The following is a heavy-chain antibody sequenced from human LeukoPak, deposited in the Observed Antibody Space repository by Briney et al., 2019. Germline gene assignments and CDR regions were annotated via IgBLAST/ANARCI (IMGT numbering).Heavy chain of an antibody. CDR1: GFTFSSYA. V-gene: IGHV3-23*01. CDR2: ISGSGGST. J-gene: IGHJ4*02. Sequence: GGSLRLSCAASGFTFSSYAMSWVRQAPGKGLEWVSAISGSGGSTYYADSVKGLFTISRDNSKNTLYLQMNSLRAEDTAVYYCAKDGYSGYDPRGDLGDYWGQGTLVTVSS. D-gene: IGHD5-12*01. CDR3: AKDGYSGYDPRGDLGDY.